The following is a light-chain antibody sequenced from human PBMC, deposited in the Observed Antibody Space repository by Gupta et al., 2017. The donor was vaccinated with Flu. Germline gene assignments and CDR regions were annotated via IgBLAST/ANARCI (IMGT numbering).Light chain of an antibody. V-gene: IGLV1-51*01. Sequence: QSVLTQPPSVSAAPGQKVTIYCTGSSSSIGDHCVSWYQQFPGTAPKLLIYDNYKRSSGIPDRFSGSRSGTSATLDISGLQPGDEADYYCGTWHKTRGVHDFGTGTKVTVL. CDR3: GTWHKTRGVHD. CDR2: DNY. J-gene: IGLJ1*01. CDR1: SSSIGDHC.